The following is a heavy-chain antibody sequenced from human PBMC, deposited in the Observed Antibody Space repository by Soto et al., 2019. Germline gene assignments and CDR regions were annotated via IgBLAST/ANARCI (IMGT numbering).Heavy chain of an antibody. D-gene: IGHD6-19*01. Sequence: PSETLSLTCTVSGDSIRPYYWTWIRQPPGKGLEWIGYVYYSGSVNYKPSLKSRVTISVDTSKNQFSLKLSSVTAADTAVYYCARDDSVAGMNYWGQGTLVTVSS. J-gene: IGHJ4*02. CDR2: VYYSGSV. V-gene: IGHV4-59*01. CDR1: GDSIRPYY. CDR3: ARDDSVAGMNY.